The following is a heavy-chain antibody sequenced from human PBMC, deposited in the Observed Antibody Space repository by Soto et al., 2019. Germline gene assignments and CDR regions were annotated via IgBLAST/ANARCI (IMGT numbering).Heavy chain of an antibody. Sequence: EVQLVESGGGLVQPGGSLRLSCAASGFTFSSYDMPWVRQATGKGLEWVSAIGTAGDTYYPGSVKGRFTISRENAKNSLYLQMNSRRAGDTAVYYCARRRYSGSYYDYWGQGTLVTVSS. CDR1: GFTFSSYD. CDR3: ARRRYSGSYYDY. CDR2: IGTAGDT. V-gene: IGHV3-13*01. D-gene: IGHD1-26*01. J-gene: IGHJ4*02.